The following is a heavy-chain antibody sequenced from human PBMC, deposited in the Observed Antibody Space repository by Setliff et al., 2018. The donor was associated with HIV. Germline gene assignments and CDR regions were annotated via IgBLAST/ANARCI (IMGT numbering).Heavy chain of an antibody. J-gene: IGHJ6*03. D-gene: IGHD3-3*01. V-gene: IGHV4-61*01. CDR2: ISYTGSP. CDR1: GGSISSGSHY. Sequence: PSETLSLTCTVSGGSISSGSHYWTWIRQPPGKGLEWTGVISYTGSPHYNPSLKSRVTMSIVTSKNQFSLKLTSVTAADTAIYYCARGVLQYNFWRDRRDYHYMDVWGKGTTVTVSS. CDR3: ARGVLQYNFWRDRRDYHYMDV.